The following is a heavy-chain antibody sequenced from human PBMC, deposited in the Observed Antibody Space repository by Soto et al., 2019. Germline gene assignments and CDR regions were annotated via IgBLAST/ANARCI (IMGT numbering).Heavy chain of an antibody. V-gene: IGHV4-59*01. CDR3: ARGGYYDSSGYYVNYYYYGMDV. CDR2: IYYSGST. D-gene: IGHD3-22*01. Sequence: SETLSLTCTVFGGSISSYYWSWIRQPPGKGLEWIGYIYYSGSTNYNPSLKSRVTISVDTSKYQFSLKLSSVTAADTAVYYCARGGYYDSSGYYVNYYYYGMDVWGQGTTVTVSS. J-gene: IGHJ6*02. CDR1: GGSISSYY.